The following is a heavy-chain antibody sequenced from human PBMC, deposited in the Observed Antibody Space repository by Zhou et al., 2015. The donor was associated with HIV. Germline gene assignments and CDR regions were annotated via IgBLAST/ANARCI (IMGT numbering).Heavy chain of an antibody. V-gene: IGHV1-69*01. J-gene: IGHJ6*02. Sequence: QVQLVQSGAEVKKPGSSVKVSCKASGGTFSSYAISWVRQAPGQGLEWMGGIIPIFGTANYAQKFQGRVTITADESTSTAYMELSSLRSDDTAVYYCAQYGLYCSSTSCYEQQDYYYYYGMDVWGQGTTVTVSS. CDR3: AQYGLYCSSTSCYEQQDYYYYYGMDV. CDR2: IIPIFGTA. CDR1: GGTFSSYA. D-gene: IGHD2-2*01.